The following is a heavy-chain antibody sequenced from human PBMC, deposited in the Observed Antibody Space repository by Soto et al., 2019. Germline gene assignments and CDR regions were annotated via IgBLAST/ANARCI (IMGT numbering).Heavy chain of an antibody. J-gene: IGHJ4*02. D-gene: IGHD3-16*01. CDR2: ITYDGNNK. CDR3: AKGVGGYYFDY. V-gene: IGHV3-30-3*01. CDR1: GFTFSRYP. Sequence: QVQLVESGGGVVQPGRSLRLSCAASGFTFSRYPMYWVRQAPGKGLEWVAVITYDGNNKYYADSVKGRFTISRDNAKNTLSLQMNSLRPGDTAVYYCAKGVGGYYFDYWGQGTLVTVSS.